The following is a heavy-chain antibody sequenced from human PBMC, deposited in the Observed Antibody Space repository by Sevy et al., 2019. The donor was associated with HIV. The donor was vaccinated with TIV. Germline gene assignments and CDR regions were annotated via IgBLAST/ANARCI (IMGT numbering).Heavy chain of an antibody. J-gene: IGHJ4*02. D-gene: IGHD1-20*01. CDR1: GGSMNIYY. Sequence: SETLSLTCTVSGGSMNIYYWSWIRQPPGKGLEWIGYIYYSGSTNYNPSLKSRVTISVDTFKNNFSLKLRTVTAADTAVYYCARVGFNWNDVDYWGQGTLVTVSS. CDR2: IYYSGST. CDR3: ARVGFNWNDVDY. V-gene: IGHV4-59*01.